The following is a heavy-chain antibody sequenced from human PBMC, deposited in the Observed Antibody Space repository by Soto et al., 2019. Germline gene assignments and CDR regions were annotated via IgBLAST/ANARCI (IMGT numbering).Heavy chain of an antibody. CDR1: GYTFTDYY. CDR2: ISPRTGSA. CDR3: ARGPYYGPDYGMYV. Sequence: ASVKVSCKASGYTFTDYYIHWVRQAPGQGLEWMGWISPRTGSANFAQRFQGRVSMTRDTSITTAYMELRRLKSDDTAVYYCARGPYYGPDYGMYVWGQGTKVTVSS. J-gene: IGHJ6*02. V-gene: IGHV1-2*02. D-gene: IGHD3-10*01.